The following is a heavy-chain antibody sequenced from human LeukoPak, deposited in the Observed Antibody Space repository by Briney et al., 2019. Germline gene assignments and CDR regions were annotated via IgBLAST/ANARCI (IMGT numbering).Heavy chain of an antibody. V-gene: IGHV1-8*01. CDR2: MNPNNGNT. CDR3: VRDGEGVAISVNYWFDP. CDR1: GFRFTSYD. J-gene: IGHJ5*02. D-gene: IGHD3-10*01. Sequence: RASVKVSCKASGFRFTSYDINWVRQASGQGLEWMGWMNPNNGNTGYAQKFQGRVTMTRDTSISTAYMELRDLRSEDTAVYYCVRDGEGVAISVNYWFDPWGQGTLVTVSS.